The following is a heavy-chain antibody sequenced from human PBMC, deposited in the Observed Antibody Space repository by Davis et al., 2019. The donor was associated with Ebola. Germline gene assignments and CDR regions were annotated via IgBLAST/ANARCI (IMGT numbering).Heavy chain of an antibody. V-gene: IGHV4-59*12. J-gene: IGHJ5*02. CDR1: GGSISSYY. CDR3: ARKPARWENWFDP. D-gene: IGHD2-2*01. Sequence: GSLRLSCTVSGGSISSYYWSWIRQPPGKGLEWIGYIYYTGSTNYNPSLKSRVTMSVDTSNNQFSLRLSSVTAADTAVYYCARKPARWENWFDPWGQGTLVTVSS. CDR2: IYYTGST.